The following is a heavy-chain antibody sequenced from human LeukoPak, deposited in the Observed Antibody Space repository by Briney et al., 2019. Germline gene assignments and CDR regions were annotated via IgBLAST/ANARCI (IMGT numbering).Heavy chain of an antibody. D-gene: IGHD4-23*01. Sequence: SVKVSCKASGGTFSSYAISWVRQAPGQGLKWMGGIIPIFGTANYAQKFQGRVTITTDEPTSTAYMELSSLRSEDTAVYYCARGSGGKALHWFDPWGQGTLVTVSS. V-gene: IGHV1-69*05. CDR3: ARGSGGKALHWFDP. J-gene: IGHJ5*02. CDR1: GGTFSSYA. CDR2: IIPIFGTA.